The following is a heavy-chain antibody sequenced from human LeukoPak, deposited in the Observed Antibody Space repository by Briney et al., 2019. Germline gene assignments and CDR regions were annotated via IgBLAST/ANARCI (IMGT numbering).Heavy chain of an antibody. Sequence: PSETLSLTCAVSGGTISSGGYSWSWLRQPPGKGLEWIGYIYHSGSTYYNPSLKSRVTISVDRSKNQFSLKLSSVTAADTAVYYCARDGAYCSSTSCSHWFDPWGQGTLVTVSS. CDR3: ARDGAYCSSTSCSHWFDP. CDR1: GGTISSGGYS. D-gene: IGHD2-2*01. V-gene: IGHV4-30-2*01. J-gene: IGHJ5*02. CDR2: IYHSGST.